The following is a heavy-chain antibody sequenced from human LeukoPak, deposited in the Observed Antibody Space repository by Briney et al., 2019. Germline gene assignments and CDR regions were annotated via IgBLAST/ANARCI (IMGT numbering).Heavy chain of an antibody. Sequence: ASVKVSCKASGYTFTSYAMNWVRQAPGQGLEWMGWINTNTGNPTYAQGFTGRFVFSLDTSVSTAYLQISSLKAEDTAVYYCARDLSSSLIIYYAFDIWGQGTMVTVSS. CDR3: ARDLSSSLIIYYAFDI. D-gene: IGHD3-10*01. CDR2: INTNTGNP. J-gene: IGHJ3*02. V-gene: IGHV7-4-1*02. CDR1: GYTFTSYA.